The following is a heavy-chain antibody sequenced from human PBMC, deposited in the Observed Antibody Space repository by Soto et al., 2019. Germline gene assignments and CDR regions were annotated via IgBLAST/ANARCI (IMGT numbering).Heavy chain of an antibody. CDR2: INQDGSEK. V-gene: IGHV3-7*03. J-gene: IGHJ3*02. Sequence: GGSLRLSCAASGFTFSLYWMSWVRHAPGKGLEWVANINQDGSEKNYVDSIKGRFTISRDNAKNSLYLQMDSLRVEDTAVYYCARAGLRARDAFDIWGQGTMVTV. CDR1: GFTFSLYW. D-gene: IGHD6-6*01. CDR3: ARAGLRARDAFDI.